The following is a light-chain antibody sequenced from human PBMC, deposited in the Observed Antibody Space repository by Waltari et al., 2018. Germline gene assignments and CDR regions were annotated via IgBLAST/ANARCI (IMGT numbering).Light chain of an antibody. V-gene: IGKV1-5*03. Sequence: DIQMTQSPSTLSASVGDRVTITCRASQSISSWLAWYQQNPGKAPKLLIYKASSLESGVPSMFSGRGSVKEFTLTISSLQPDDFATYYCQQYNSYSQTFGQGTKVEIK. CDR1: QSISSW. CDR2: KAS. CDR3: QQYNSYSQT. J-gene: IGKJ1*01.